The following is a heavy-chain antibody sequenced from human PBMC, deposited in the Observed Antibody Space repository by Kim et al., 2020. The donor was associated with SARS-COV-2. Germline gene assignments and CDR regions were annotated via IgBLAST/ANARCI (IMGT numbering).Heavy chain of an antibody. CDR3: ARQGFDCSSTSCSLKAYYYGMDV. CDR2: ISSSGSTI. D-gene: IGHD2-2*01. V-gene: IGHV3-48*03. J-gene: IGHJ6*02. Sequence: GGSLRLSCAASGFTFSSYEMNWVRQAPGKGLEWVSYISSSGSTIYYADSVKGRFTISRDNAKNSLYLQMNSLRAEDTAVYYCARQGFDCSSTSCSLKAYYYGMDVWGQGTTVTVSS. CDR1: GFTFSSYE.